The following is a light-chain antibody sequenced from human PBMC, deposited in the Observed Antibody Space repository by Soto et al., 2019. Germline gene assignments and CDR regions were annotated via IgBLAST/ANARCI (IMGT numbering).Light chain of an antibody. CDR1: ERIYSY. CDR2: ATS. Sequence: AIRMTQSPSSLSASTGDRVTIICRASERIYSYLAWYQQKPGKAPKLLIYATSTLQSGVPSRFSGGGSGTDFTLTISYLQSEDFATYYCQHYYSYPLTFGGGTKVEIK. J-gene: IGKJ4*01. V-gene: IGKV1-8*01. CDR3: QHYYSYPLT.